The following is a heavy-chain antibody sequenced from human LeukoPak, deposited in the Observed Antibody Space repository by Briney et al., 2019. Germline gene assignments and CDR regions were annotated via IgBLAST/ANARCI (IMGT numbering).Heavy chain of an antibody. V-gene: IGHV3-11*04. CDR3: ARPVVAATTPDTFDI. J-gene: IGHJ3*02. Sequence: GGSLRLSCAASGFTFSDYYMSWIRQAPGKGLEWVSYISSGGRTIYYADSVKGRFTMSRDNAKNSLYLQMNSLRAEDTAVYYCARPVVAATTPDTFDIWGQGTMVTVSS. CDR2: ISSGGRTI. D-gene: IGHD2-15*01. CDR1: GFTFSDYY.